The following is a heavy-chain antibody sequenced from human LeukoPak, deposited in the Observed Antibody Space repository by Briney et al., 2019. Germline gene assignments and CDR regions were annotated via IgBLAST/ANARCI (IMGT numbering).Heavy chain of an antibody. V-gene: IGHV1-18*01. CDR3: ARSSVVTATSTCDY. J-gene: IGHJ4*02. CDR1: GGTFSSYA. D-gene: IGHD2-21*02. Sequence: WASVKVSCKASGGTFSSYAISWVRQAPGQGLEWMGWISAYNSNTNYAQKLQGRVTMTTDTSTSTAYMELRSLRSDDTAVYYCARSSVVTATSTCDYWGQGTLVTVSS. CDR2: ISAYNSNT.